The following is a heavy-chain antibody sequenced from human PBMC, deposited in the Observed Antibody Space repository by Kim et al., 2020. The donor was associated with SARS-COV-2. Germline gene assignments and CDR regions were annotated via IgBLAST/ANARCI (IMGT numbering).Heavy chain of an antibody. Sequence: SETLSLTCTVSGGYISSTSYYWGWFRQPPGEGLEWIGNTKYSGNTYYNPSLKSRLTISADTSNNQFSLKLTSVTAADSAVYYCARVSTSPEENSYYYHMDGWVHGTTVTVSS. CDR3: ARVSTSPEENSYYYHMDG. J-gene: IGHJ6*02. CDR1: GGYISSTSYY. CDR2: TKYSGNT. V-gene: IGHV4-39*01. D-gene: IGHD6-6*01.